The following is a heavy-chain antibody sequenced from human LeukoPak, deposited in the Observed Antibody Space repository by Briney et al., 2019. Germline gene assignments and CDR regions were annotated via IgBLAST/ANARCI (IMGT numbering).Heavy chain of an antibody. J-gene: IGHJ4*02. CDR1: GFTFSSYW. CDR2: IKQDGSEK. V-gene: IGHV3-7*03. CDR3: AKDRSTTVSNTLGYFDY. D-gene: IGHD2/OR15-2a*01. Sequence: GSLRLSCAASGFTFSSYWPSWVRQAPGKGLECVANIKQDGSEKYYVDSVKGRFTISRDNAKNSLYLQMNSLRAEDTAVYYCAKDRSTTVSNTLGYFDYWGQGTLVTVSS.